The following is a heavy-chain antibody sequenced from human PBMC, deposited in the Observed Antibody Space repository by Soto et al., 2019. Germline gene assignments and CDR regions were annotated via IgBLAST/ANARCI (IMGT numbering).Heavy chain of an antibody. CDR3: ASLWLQFAYFDY. CDR2: RKQDGSEK. Sequence: GGSLRLSCAASGFTFSSYWMSWVRQAPGKGLEWVANRKQDGSEKYYVDSVKGRFTISRDNAKNSLYLQMNSLIAEDTAVYYCASLWLQFAYFDYSVEGTMVTF. V-gene: IGHV3-7*03. J-gene: IGHJ4*02. CDR1: GFTFSSYW. D-gene: IGHD5-12*01.